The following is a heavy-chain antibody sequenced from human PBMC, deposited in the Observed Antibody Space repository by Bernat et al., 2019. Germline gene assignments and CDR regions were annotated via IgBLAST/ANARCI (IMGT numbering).Heavy chain of an antibody. J-gene: IGHJ3*02. CDR3: AKHLGNPSGPFDI. Sequence: EVQLLESGGGLVQPGGSLRLSCAASGFTFSNYAMSWVRQAPGKGLEWVSAITGSGGTTYYADSVKGRFTISRDNSKNTVYLQMSSLRAEDTAVYNCAKHLGNPSGPFDIWGQGTMVTVSS. V-gene: IGHV3-23*01. D-gene: IGHD7-27*01. CDR1: GFTFSNYA. CDR2: ITGSGGTT.